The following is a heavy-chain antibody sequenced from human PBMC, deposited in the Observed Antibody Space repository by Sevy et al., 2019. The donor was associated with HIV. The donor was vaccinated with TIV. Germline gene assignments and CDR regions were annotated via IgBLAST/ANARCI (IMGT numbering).Heavy chain of an antibody. Sequence: SETLSLTCTVHGEPFSGYYWSWIRQPPGKELEWIGEINHSGITHYNPSLKSRVTLSVDTSKNHFSLKLSSVTAADTAVYYCVRQDLATAAPRPYWGQGSLVTVSS. D-gene: IGHD6-6*01. CDR1: GEPFSGYY. CDR3: VRQDLATAAPRPY. V-gene: IGHV4-34*01. J-gene: IGHJ4*02. CDR2: INHSGIT.